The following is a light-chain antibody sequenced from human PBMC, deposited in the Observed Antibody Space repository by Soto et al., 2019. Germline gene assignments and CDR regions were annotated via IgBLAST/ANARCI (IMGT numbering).Light chain of an antibody. J-gene: IGLJ3*02. Sequence: QSVLTQSSSASASLGSSVKLTCTLSSGHSSYIIAWHQQQPGKAPRYLMKLASSGSYNKGSGVPDRFSGSSSWADRYLTISDLQFEDEADYYCETWDSNTRVFGGGTKVTVL. CDR3: ETWDSNTRV. CDR2: LASSGSY. CDR1: SGHSSYI. V-gene: IGLV4-60*02.